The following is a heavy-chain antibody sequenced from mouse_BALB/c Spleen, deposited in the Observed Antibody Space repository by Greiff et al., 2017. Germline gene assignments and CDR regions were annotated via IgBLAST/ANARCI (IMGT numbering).Heavy chain of an antibody. CDR1: GFNIKDTY. D-gene: IGHD3-2*01. J-gene: IGHJ3*01. CDR3: ARGGQLGRKDWFAY. V-gene: IGHV14-3*02. Sequence: EVQLQQSGAELVKPGASVKLSCTASGFNIKDTYMHWVKQRPEQGLEWIGRIDPANGNTKYDPKFQGKATITADTSSNTAYLQLSSLTSEDTAVYYCARGGQLGRKDWFAYWGQGTLVTVSA. CDR2: IDPANGNT.